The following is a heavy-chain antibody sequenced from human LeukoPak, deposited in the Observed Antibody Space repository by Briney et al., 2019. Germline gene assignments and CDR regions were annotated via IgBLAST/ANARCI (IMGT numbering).Heavy chain of an antibody. V-gene: IGHV3-23*01. CDR1: GFTFSSYA. J-gene: IGHJ4*02. CDR3: AKRWYLDY. CDR2: ISNSDYST. D-gene: IGHD5-24*01. Sequence: GGSLRLSCAASGFTFSSYAMSWVRQAPGKGLEWVSTISNSDYSTYYADSVKGRFTISGANSENTLYLQMNNLRAEDTAVYYCAKRWYLDYWGQGTLVTVSS.